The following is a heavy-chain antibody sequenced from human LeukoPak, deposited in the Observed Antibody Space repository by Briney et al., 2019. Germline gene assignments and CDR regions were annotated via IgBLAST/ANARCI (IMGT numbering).Heavy chain of an antibody. J-gene: IGHJ4*02. CDR2: IKEDGSEK. D-gene: IGHD1-26*01. Sequence: GGSLRLSCAAPRLTFNNYAMSWVRQAPGKGLEWVANIKEDGSEKNYVDSVKGRFTISRDNAKNSLYLQMISLRAEDTAVYYCAKYFRADSGNYYRSFDYWGQGTLVTVSS. CDR3: AKYFRADSGNYYRSFDY. CDR1: RLTFNNYA. V-gene: IGHV3-7*05.